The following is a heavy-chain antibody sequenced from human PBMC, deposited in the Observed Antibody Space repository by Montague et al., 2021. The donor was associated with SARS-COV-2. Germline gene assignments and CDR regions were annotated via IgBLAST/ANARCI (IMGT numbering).Heavy chain of an antibody. Sequence: FLRLSCAASGFPFSSYSMNWVRQAPGKGLEWVSSISSSSSYIYYADSVKGRFTISRDSAKNSLYLQMNSLRAEDTAVYYCARVLIVGAYYYYGMDVWGQGTTVTVSS. D-gene: IGHD1-26*01. CDR2: ISSSSSYI. V-gene: IGHV3-21*01. CDR1: GFPFSSYS. J-gene: IGHJ6*02. CDR3: ARVLIVGAYYYYGMDV.